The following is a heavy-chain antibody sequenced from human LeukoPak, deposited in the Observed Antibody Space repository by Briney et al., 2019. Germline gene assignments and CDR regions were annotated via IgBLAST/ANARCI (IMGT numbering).Heavy chain of an antibody. CDR3: ARYSSSWHYFDY. D-gene: IGHD6-13*01. CDR1: GGSISSYY. CDR2: IYYSGST. J-gene: IGHJ4*02. Sequence: SETLSLTCTVSGGSISSYYWSWIRQPPGKGLEWIGYIYYSGSTNYNPSLKSRVTISVDTSKNQFSLKLSSVTAPDTAVYYCARYSSSWHYFDYWGQGTLVTVSS. V-gene: IGHV4-59*08.